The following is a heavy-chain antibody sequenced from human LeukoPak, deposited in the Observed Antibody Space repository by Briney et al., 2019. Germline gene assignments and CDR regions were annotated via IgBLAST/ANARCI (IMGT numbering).Heavy chain of an antibody. CDR2: ISSSGGAI. CDR3: GSRRGSRNGYTDY. J-gene: IGHJ4*02. V-gene: IGHV3-11*01. D-gene: IGHD5-24*01. Sequence: PGGSLRLSCAASGLTFSDYYMSWIRQAPGQGLEWVSYISSSGGAIYYADSVKGRFTISRDNAKNSLYLQMNSLRAEDTAVYYCGSRRGSRNGYTDYWGQGTLVTVSS. CDR1: GLTFSDYY.